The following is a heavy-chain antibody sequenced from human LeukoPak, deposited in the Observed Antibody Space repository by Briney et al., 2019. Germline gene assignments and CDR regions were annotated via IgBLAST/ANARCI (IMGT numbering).Heavy chain of an antibody. Sequence: SETLSLTCTVSSGSISSYYWSWIRQPPGKGLEWIGYIYYSGSTNYNPSLKSRVTISVDTSKNQFSLKLSSVTAADTAVYYCARRQTYYYGSGIDYWGQGTLVTVSS. CDR3: ARRQTYYYGSGIDY. CDR2: IYYSGST. D-gene: IGHD3-10*01. J-gene: IGHJ4*02. V-gene: IGHV4-59*08. CDR1: SGSISSYY.